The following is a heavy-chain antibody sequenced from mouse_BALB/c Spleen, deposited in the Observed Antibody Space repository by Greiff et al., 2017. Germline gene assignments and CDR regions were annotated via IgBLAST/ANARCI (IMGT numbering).Heavy chain of an antibody. J-gene: IGHJ3*01. CDR2: ISNLAYSI. CDR1: GFTFSDYG. Sequence: EVQVVESGGGLVQPGGSRKLSCAASGFTFSDYGMAWVRQAPGKGPEWVAFISNLAYSIYYADTVTGRFTISRENAKNTLYLEMSSLRSEDTAMYYCARVDGYSAWFAYWGQGTLVTVSA. D-gene: IGHD2-3*01. CDR3: ARVDGYSAWFAY. V-gene: IGHV5-15*02.